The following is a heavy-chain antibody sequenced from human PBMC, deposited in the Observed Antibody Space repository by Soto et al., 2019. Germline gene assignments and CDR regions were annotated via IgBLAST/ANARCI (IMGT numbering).Heavy chain of an antibody. Sequence: EVQLVESGGGLVKPGGSLRLSCAASGFTFSSYSMNWVRQAPGKGLEWVSSISSSSSYIYYADSVKGRFTISRDNAKNSLYLQMNSLRAEDTAVYYCARTGCSGGSCYERYFHLWGRGHLVTVSS. J-gene: IGHJ2*01. V-gene: IGHV3-21*01. CDR3: ARTGCSGGSCYERYFHL. CDR2: ISSSSSYI. D-gene: IGHD2-15*01. CDR1: GFTFSSYS.